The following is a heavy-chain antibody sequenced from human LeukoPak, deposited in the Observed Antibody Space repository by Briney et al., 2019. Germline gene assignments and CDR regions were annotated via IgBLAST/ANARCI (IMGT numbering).Heavy chain of an antibody. CDR1: GFTVSTNS. V-gene: IGHV3-53*05. Sequence: GGSLRLSCTVSGFTVSTNSMSWVRQAPGKGLEWVSFIYSDNTHYSDSVKGRFTISRDNAKNSLYLQMNSLRAEDTALYYCAKDRYSRSWYYFDYWGQGTLVSVSS. D-gene: IGHD6-13*01. J-gene: IGHJ4*02. CDR3: AKDRYSRSWYYFDY. CDR2: IYSDNT.